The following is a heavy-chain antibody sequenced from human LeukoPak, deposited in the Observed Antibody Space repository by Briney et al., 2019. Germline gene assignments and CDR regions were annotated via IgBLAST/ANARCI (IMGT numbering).Heavy chain of an antibody. J-gene: IGHJ3*02. D-gene: IGHD3-22*01. CDR2: INWNSDNI. CDR1: GFTFNDHA. Sequence: GGSLRLSCAASGFTFNDHAMYWVRQAPGKGLEWVSGINWNSDNIGYADSVKGRFTISRDDAKNSLFLQMNSLRAEDTALYYCARASYYYDTTGLGAVDIWGQGTMVTVSS. CDR3: ARASYYYDTTGLGAVDI. V-gene: IGHV3-9*01.